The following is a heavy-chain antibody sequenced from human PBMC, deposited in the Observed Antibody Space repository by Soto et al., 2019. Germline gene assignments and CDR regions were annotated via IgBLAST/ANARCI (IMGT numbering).Heavy chain of an antibody. CDR2: IYTSGST. Sequence: SETLSLTCTVSGGSISSYYWSWIRQPAGKGLEWIGRIYTSGSTNYNPSLKSRVTMSVDTSKNQFSLKLSSVTAADTAVYYCARDYYDSHGYPHFDYWGQWTVVTVSS. V-gene: IGHV4-4*07. CDR3: ARDYYDSHGYPHFDY. CDR1: GGSISSYY. D-gene: IGHD3-22*01. J-gene: IGHJ4*02.